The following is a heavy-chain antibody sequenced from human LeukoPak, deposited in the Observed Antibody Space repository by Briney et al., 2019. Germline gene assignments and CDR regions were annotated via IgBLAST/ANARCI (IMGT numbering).Heavy chain of an antibody. CDR2: IYSGGST. CDR1: GFPVSSNY. CDR3: ARDRGDY. J-gene: IGHJ4*02. D-gene: IGHD3-16*01. Sequence: PGGSLRLSCAASGFPVSSNYMSWVRQAPGKGLEWVSVIYSGGSTYYADSVKGRFTISRDNSKNTLYLQMNSLRAEDTAVYYCARDRGDYWGQGTLVTVSS. V-gene: IGHV3-53*01.